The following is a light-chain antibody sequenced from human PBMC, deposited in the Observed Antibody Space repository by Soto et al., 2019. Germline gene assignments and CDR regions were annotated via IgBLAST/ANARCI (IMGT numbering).Light chain of an antibody. J-gene: IGKJ1*01. CDR3: QQYSSHST. CDR2: KAS. Sequence: DIQMTQSPSTLSASVEDRVTITCRASQSIGDLLAWYQQKPGEAPKVLIYKASYLESGVPSRFSGSGSGTEFSLTISSLQPDDFATYYCQQYSSHSTLGQGTKVDIK. CDR1: QSIGDL. V-gene: IGKV1-5*03.